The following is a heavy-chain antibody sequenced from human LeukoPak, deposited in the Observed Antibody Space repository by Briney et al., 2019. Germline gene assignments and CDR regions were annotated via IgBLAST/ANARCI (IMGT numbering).Heavy chain of an antibody. Sequence: SETLSLTCTVSDGSVSPYYWNWIRQPPGKGLEWIGYAYYSGTTKYNPSFNSRVTISVDTSKNRFSLKLTSVTAADTALYFCARGPPPDFDYWGQGTLVTVSS. CDR1: DGSVSPYY. CDR3: ARGPPPDFDY. CDR2: AYYSGTT. J-gene: IGHJ4*02. V-gene: IGHV4-59*02.